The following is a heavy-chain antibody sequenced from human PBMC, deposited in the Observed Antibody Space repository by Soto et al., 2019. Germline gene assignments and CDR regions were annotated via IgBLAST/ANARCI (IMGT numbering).Heavy chain of an antibody. D-gene: IGHD2-15*01. CDR3: ARDNTGYCTGGSCYGFDP. CDR2: IWYDGRNK. V-gene: IGHV3-33*01. Sequence: QVQLLESGGGVVQPGRSLRLSCAASGFTFSSYGMHWVRQAPGKGLEWVAVIWYDGRNKDYADSVKGRFTISRDNSKNALDLQMNSLRAGDTAVYFCARDNTGYCTGGSCYGFDPWGQGTLVTVSS. J-gene: IGHJ5*02. CDR1: GFTFSSYG.